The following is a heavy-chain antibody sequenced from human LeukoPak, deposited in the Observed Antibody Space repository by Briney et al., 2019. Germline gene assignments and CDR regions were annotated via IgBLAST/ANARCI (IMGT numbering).Heavy chain of an antibody. CDR1: GFTFSSYS. D-gene: IGHD1-1*01. V-gene: IGHV3-21*01. CDR2: ISSSSSYI. Sequence: GGSLRLSCAASGFTFSSYSMNWVRQAPGKGLEWVSSISSSSSYIYYADSVRGRFTISRDNANNSLFLQMHSLRDEDTAVYYCARDHPQLDAFDIRSQGTMVTVSS. CDR3: ARDHPQLDAFDI. J-gene: IGHJ3*02.